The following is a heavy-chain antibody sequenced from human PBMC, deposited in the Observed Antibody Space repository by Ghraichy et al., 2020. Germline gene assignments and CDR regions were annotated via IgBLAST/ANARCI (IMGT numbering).Heavy chain of an antibody. CDR2: IYWNDDK. V-gene: IGHV2-5*01. Sequence: TLSLTCTFSGFSLTTREVGVGWIRQPPGKALEWLALIYWNDDKRYSPSLKSRLTITKDTSKNQVVLTMTNMDPVDTATYYCAHNGVDYWSGFSEFDYWGQGTLVTVSS. D-gene: IGHD3-3*01. CDR1: GFSLTTREVG. CDR3: AHNGVDYWSGFSEFDY. J-gene: IGHJ4*02.